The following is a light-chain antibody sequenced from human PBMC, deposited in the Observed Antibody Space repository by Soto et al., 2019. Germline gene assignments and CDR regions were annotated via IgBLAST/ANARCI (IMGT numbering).Light chain of an antibody. CDR1: QNINSW. V-gene: IGKV1-5*01. J-gene: IGKJ2*01. Sequence: DIQMTQSPSTLSASAGDRVTITCRASQNINSWLAWYQQKPGKAPKLLIYDASSLERGVPSRFSGRGSGTEFTLTISSLQPDDFATYFCQQYNSYSMYAFGQGISLEIK. CDR3: QQYNSYSMYA. CDR2: DAS.